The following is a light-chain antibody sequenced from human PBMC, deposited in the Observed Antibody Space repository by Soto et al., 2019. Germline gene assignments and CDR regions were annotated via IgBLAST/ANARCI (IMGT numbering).Light chain of an antibody. Sequence: AIHLTQSPSSLSASVGDRVTITCRSSQGISLSLAWYQQRPGQPPNLLIYVASTVGSGVSSRFSGSASGTDFTLTIDTLQPEDFAIYFCQQFESYPITFGQGTRLEIK. J-gene: IGKJ5*01. CDR3: QQFESYPIT. CDR2: VAS. V-gene: IGKV1-13*02. CDR1: QGISLS.